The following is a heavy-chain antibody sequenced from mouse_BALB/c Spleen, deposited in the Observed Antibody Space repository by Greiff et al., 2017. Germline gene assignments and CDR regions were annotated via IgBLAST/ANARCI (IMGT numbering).Heavy chain of an antibody. J-gene: IGHJ3*01. CDR1: GYSFTSYW. CDR2: IYPGNSDT. CDR3: TFPQLGRRFAY. D-gene: IGHD3-1*01. V-gene: IGHV1-5*01. Sequence: VQLQQSGTVLARPGASVKMSCKASGYSFTSYWMHWVKQRPGQGLEWIGAIYPGNSDTSYNQKFKGKAKLTAVTSASTAYMERSSLTNEDSAVYYCTFPQLGRRFAYWGQGTLVTVSA.